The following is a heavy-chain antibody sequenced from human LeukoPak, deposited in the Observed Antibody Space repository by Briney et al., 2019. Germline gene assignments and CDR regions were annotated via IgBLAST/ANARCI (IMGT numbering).Heavy chain of an antibody. Sequence: PSETLSLTCAVYGGSFSGYYWSWIRQPPGKGLEWIGEINHSGSTNYNPSLKSRVTISVDTSKNQFSLKLSSVTAADTAVYYCARLTDYDFWSGYYRLGYYFDYWGQGTLVTVSS. J-gene: IGHJ4*02. CDR1: GGSFSGYY. CDR3: ARLTDYDFWSGYYRLGYYFDY. V-gene: IGHV4-34*01. CDR2: INHSGST. D-gene: IGHD3-3*01.